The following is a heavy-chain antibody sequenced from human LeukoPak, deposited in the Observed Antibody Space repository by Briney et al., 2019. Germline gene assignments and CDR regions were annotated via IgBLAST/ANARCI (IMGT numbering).Heavy chain of an antibody. CDR3: ARGGGLDV. CDR2: INHNGNVN. J-gene: IGHJ6*02. V-gene: IGHV3-7*03. D-gene: IGHD3-16*01. CDR1: GFTFSSYR. Sequence: GGSLRLSCAASGFTFSSYRMNWARQAPGKGLEWVASINHNGNVNYYVDSVKGRFAISRDNAKNSLYLQMSNLRAEDTAVYFCARGGGLDVWGQGATVTVSS.